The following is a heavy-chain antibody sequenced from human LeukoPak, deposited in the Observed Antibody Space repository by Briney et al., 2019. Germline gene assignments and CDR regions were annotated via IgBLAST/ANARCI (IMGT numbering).Heavy chain of an antibody. CDR2: ISAYNGNT. D-gene: IGHD1-26*01. J-gene: IGHJ4*02. Sequence: ASVKVSCKASGYTFTSYGISWVRQAPGQGLEWMGWISAYNGNTNYAQKLQGRVTMTTDTSTSTAYMELRSLRSDDTAVYYCAREAEVIVGATYFDYWGQGTLVTVSS. V-gene: IGHV1-18*01. CDR3: AREAEVIVGATYFDY. CDR1: GYTFTSYG.